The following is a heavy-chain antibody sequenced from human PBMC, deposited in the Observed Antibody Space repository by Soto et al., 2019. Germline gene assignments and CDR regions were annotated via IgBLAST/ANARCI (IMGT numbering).Heavy chain of an antibody. Sequence: QVQLQESGPGLVKPSQTLSLTCTVSGGSISSGDYYWTWIRQPPGKGLEWIGYIYYCGTNYYNPSLKSRLTISVDTSKNQFSLKLASVTAADTAVYYCARVRVLLRHLDFWGQGTLVTVSS. CDR1: GGSISSGDYY. CDR2: IYYCGTN. D-gene: IGHD3-10*01. CDR3: ARVRVLLRHLDF. V-gene: IGHV4-30-4*01. J-gene: IGHJ4*02.